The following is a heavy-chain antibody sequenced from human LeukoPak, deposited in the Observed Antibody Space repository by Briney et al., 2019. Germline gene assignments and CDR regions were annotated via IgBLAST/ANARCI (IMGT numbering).Heavy chain of an antibody. Sequence: SETLSLTCTVSGDSISSGSYYWGWISQPRGKGMEWIGSIYYSGSTYYNPSLKSRVTISVDTSKNQFPLKLSSVTAADTAVYYCARHHEPRSIRAFDIWGQGTMVTVSS. V-gene: IGHV4-39*01. CDR1: GDSISSGSYY. J-gene: IGHJ3*02. CDR2: IYYSGST. CDR3: ARHHEPRSIRAFDI.